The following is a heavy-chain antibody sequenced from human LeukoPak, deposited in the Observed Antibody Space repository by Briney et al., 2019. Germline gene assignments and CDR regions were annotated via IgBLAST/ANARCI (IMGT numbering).Heavy chain of an antibody. Sequence: GASVKVSCKASGGTFSSYAISWVRQAPGQGLEWMGGIIPIFGTANYAQKFQGRVTITTDESTSTAYMELSSLRSEDTAVYYCAREGLRYPGYSYGMDVWGQGTTVTVSS. CDR2: IIPIFGTA. J-gene: IGHJ6*02. CDR1: GGTFSSYA. V-gene: IGHV1-69*05. D-gene: IGHD1-14*01. CDR3: AREGLRYPGYSYGMDV.